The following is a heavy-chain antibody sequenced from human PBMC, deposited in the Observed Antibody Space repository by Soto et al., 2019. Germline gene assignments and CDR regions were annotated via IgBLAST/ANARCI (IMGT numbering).Heavy chain of an antibody. CDR1: GFRFEQYV. J-gene: IGHJ4*02. CDR3: LKDAPNGSIDD. V-gene: IGHV3-9*01. D-gene: IGHD3-10*01. Sequence: VQVVASGGGLVQPGRSLRLSCAVSGFRFEQYVMHWVRQAPGKGLECVSTVSPTGDTVAYADSVEGRFTVSRDNAKNSLYLQMTRFKGAHTAFCYCLKDAPNGSIDDWGQGTLVTVSS. CDR2: VSPTGDTV.